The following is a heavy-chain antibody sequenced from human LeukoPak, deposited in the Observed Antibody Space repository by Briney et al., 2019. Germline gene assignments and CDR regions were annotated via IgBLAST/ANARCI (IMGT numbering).Heavy chain of an antibody. CDR2: INPSGGST. V-gene: IGHV1-46*01. D-gene: IGHD6-13*01. J-gene: IGHJ4*02. CDR3: ARVDSSNWYESRGYFDY. Sequence: ASVKVSCKASGYTFTSYYMHWVRQAPGQGLEWMGIINPSGGSTSYAQKFQGRVTMTRDMSTSTVYMELSSLRSEDTAVYYCARVDSSNWYESRGYFDYWGQGTLVTVSS. CDR1: GYTFTSYY.